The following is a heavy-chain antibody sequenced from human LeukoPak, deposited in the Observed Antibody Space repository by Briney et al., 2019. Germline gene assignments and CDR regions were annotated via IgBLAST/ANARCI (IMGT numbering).Heavy chain of an antibody. J-gene: IGHJ4*02. CDR1: GDSVSSNTAA. Sequence: SQTLSLTCAISGDSVSSNTAAWNWIRQSPSGGLEWLGRTFYRSKWYNDYAVSVKSRITINPDTSKNQSSLQLNSVTPEDTAVYFCARDGWPAFDYWGQGTLVTVSS. CDR2: TFYRSKWYN. CDR3: ARDGWPAFDY. D-gene: IGHD2-15*01. V-gene: IGHV6-1*01.